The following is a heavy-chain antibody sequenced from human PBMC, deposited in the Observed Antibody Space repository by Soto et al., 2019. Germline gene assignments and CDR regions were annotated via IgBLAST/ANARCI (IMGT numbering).Heavy chain of an antibody. D-gene: IGHD3-3*01. J-gene: IGHJ5*02. CDR1: GGSISGYY. CDR2: INHSGST. V-gene: IGHV4-34*01. CDR3: ARGRITIFGVVRVWENWFDP. Sequence: SETLSLTCTVSGGSISGYYWSWIRQPPGKGLEWIGEINHSGSTNSNPSLKSRVTISVDTSKNQFSLKLSSVTAADTAVYYCARGRITIFGVVRVWENWFDPWGQGTLVTVSS.